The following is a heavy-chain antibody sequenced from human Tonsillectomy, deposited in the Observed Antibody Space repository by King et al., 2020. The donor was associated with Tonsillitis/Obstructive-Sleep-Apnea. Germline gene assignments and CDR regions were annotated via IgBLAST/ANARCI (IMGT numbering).Heavy chain of an antibody. D-gene: IGHD2-2*02. CDR3: SRRGAYCSSTSCYKFVDY. CDR2: INPSGGST. Sequence: VQLVESGAEVKKPGASVKVSCKASGYTFTSYYMHWVRQAPGQGLEWMGIINPSGGSTSYAQKFQGRVTMTRDTSTSTVYMELSSLRSEDTAVYYCSRRGAYCSSTSCYKFVDYWGQGTLVTVSS. V-gene: IGHV1-46*01. CDR1: GYTFTSYY. J-gene: IGHJ4*02.